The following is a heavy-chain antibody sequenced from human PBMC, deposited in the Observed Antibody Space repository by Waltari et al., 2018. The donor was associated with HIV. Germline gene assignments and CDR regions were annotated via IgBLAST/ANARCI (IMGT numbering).Heavy chain of an antibody. J-gene: IGHJ6*02. D-gene: IGHD6-19*01. CDR1: GFTFSRYS. Sequence: EVQLVESGGGLVQPGGSLRLSCAASGFTFSRYSMNWVRQAPGTGLEWVSYISSSSSTIYYADSVKGRFTISRDNAKNSLYLQMNSLRAEDTAVYYCARELNSSGWTYYYYGMDVWGQGTTVTVSS. CDR3: ARELNSSGWTYYYYGMDV. CDR2: ISSSSSTI. V-gene: IGHV3-48*01.